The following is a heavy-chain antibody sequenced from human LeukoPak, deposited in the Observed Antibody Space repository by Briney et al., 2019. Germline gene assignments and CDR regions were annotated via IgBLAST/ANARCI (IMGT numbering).Heavy chain of an antibody. Sequence: PGGSLRLSCAASGFTFNTYGMSWVRQAPGKGLEWVSGISGSGGATYYADSVKGRFTISRDNSKSTLYLQMNSLRAEDTAVYYCATTNGDYARYYYYYMDVWGKGTTVTISS. CDR1: GFTFNTYG. J-gene: IGHJ6*03. CDR3: ATTNGDYARYYYYYMDV. CDR2: ISGSGGAT. V-gene: IGHV3-23*01. D-gene: IGHD4-17*01.